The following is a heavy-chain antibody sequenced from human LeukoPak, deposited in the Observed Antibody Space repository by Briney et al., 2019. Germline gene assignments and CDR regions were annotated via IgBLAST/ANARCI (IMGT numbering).Heavy chain of an antibody. J-gene: IGHJ4*02. Sequence: PSETLSLTCTVSGGXISSYYCCWIRQPPGKGQEWIGYIYYSGSTNSNPSLKSRVTISLDTSKNQFSLKLSSVTAADTAVYYCARAGQFISARPITFDYWGQGSLVTVSS. CDR1: GGXISSYY. CDR2: IYYSGST. CDR3: ARAGQFISARPITFDY. V-gene: IGHV4-59*01. D-gene: IGHD6-6*01.